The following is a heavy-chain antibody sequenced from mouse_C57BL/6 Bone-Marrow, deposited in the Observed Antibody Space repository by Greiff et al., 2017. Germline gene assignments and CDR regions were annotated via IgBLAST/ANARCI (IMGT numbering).Heavy chain of an antibody. Sequence: QVQLKQPGAELVRPGTSVKLSCKASGYTFTSYWMHWVKQRPGQGLEWSGVIDPSDSYTNYNQKFKGKATLTVDKSSSTAYMQLNSLTSEDSADYYCARKDDSNHHYYAKGYGGQGTSVTVSS. CDR2: IDPSDSYT. CDR3: ARKDDSNHHYYAKGY. CDR1: GYTFTSYW. D-gene: IGHD2-5*01. J-gene: IGHJ4*01. V-gene: IGHV1-59*01.